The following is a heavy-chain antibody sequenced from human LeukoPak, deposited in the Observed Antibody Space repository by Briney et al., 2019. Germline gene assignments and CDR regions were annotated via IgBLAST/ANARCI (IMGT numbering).Heavy chain of an antibody. J-gene: IGHJ4*02. Sequence: SETLSLTCTVSGGSISSYYWSWIRQPPGKGLEWIGYIYYSGSTNYNPSLKSRVTLSVDKSKNHFSLELTSVTAADTAVYYCARTKTTAGAPYFDYWGQGILVTVSS. CDR1: GGSISSYY. V-gene: IGHV4-59*12. CDR2: IYYSGST. CDR3: ARTKTTAGAPYFDY. D-gene: IGHD6-13*01.